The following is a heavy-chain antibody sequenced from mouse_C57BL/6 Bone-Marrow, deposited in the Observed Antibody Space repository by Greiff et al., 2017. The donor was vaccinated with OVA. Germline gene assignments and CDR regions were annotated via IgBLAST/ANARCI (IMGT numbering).Heavy chain of an antibody. V-gene: IGHV1-64*01. J-gene: IGHJ2*01. CDR2: IHPNSGST. CDR1: GYTFTSYW. CDR3: ARSLLLRSYFDY. Sequence: QVQLQQPGAELVKPGASVKLSCKASGYTFTSYWMHWVKQRPGQGLEWIGMIHPNSGSTNYNEKVKSKATLTVDKSSSTAYMQLSSLTSEDSAVYYCARSLLLRSYFDYWGQGTTLTVSS. D-gene: IGHD1-1*01.